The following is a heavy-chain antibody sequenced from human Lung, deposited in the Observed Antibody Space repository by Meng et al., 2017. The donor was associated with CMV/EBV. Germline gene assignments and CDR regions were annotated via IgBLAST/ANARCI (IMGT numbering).Heavy chain of an antibody. CDR1: GFTFSSYS. D-gene: IGHD3-3*01. CDR3: ARDFPTDDFWSGYYPGYYGMDV. CDR2: ISSSSSTI. J-gene: IGHJ6*02. Sequence: GESLKISCAASGFTFSSYSMNWVRQAPGKGLEWVSYISSSSSTIYYADSVKGRFTISRDNAKNSLYLQMNSLRAEDTAVYYCARDFPTDDFWSGYYPGYYGMDVXGQGXTVTVSS. V-gene: IGHV3-48*04.